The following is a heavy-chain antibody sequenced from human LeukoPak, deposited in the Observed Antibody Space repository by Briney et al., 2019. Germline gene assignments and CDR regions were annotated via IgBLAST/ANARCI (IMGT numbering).Heavy chain of an antibody. V-gene: IGHV3-48*03. D-gene: IGHD1-14*01. Sequence: QPGGSLRLSCAASGFTFSSYEMNWVRQAPGKGLEWVSYISSSGSTIYYADSVKGRFTISRDNAKNSLYLQMNSLRAEDTAVYYCASFRKSGNNWFDPWGQGTLVTVSS. CDR3: ASFRKSGNNWFDP. CDR1: GFTFSSYE. CDR2: ISSSGSTI. J-gene: IGHJ5*02.